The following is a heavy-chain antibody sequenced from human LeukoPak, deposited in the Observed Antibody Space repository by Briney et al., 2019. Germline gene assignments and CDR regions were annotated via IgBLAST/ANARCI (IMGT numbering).Heavy chain of an antibody. CDR3: AKDPVGATPFDY. J-gene: IGHJ4*02. D-gene: IGHD1-26*01. CDR1: GFTFSNYG. Sequence: GGSLRLSCATSGFTFSNYGMSWVCQAPGKGLDWVSAISDSGGDTYYADSVKGRFTISRDNSKNTLFLQMNSLRAEDTAVYYCAKDPVGATPFDYWGQGTLVTVSS. V-gene: IGHV3-23*01. CDR2: ISDSGGDT.